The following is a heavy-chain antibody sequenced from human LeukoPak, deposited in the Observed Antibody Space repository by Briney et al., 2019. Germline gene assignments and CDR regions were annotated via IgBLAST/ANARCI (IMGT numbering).Heavy chain of an antibody. V-gene: IGHV1-3*03. CDR2: INTRSGDT. J-gene: IGHJ4*02. Sequence: ASVKVSCKASGYTFANYAIHWVRQAPGQRLEWMGWINTRSGDTEYSYEFQGRVTITRDIAESIASMELGSLRSDDMGVYYCARDSGRGWYEFRWGQGTLVTVSS. CDR1: GYTFANYA. CDR3: ARDSGRGWYEFR. D-gene: IGHD6-19*01.